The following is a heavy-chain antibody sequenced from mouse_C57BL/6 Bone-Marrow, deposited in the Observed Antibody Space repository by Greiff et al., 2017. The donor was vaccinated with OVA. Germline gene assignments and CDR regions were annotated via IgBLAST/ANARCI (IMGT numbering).Heavy chain of an antibody. Sequence: VQLKQPGAELVKPGASVKLSCKASGYTFTSYWMHWVKQRPGQGLEWIGMIHPNSGSTNYNEKFKSKATLTVDKSSSTAYMQLSSLTSEDSAVYYCASYGSSSLYAMDYWGQGTSVTVSS. CDR2: IHPNSGST. D-gene: IGHD1-1*01. CDR3: ASYGSSSLYAMDY. V-gene: IGHV1-64*01. CDR1: GYTFTSYW. J-gene: IGHJ4*01.